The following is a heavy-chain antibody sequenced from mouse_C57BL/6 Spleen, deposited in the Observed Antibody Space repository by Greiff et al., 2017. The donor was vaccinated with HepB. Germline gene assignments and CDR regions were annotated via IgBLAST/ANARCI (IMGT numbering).Heavy chain of an antibody. CDR1: GFTFSDYY. CDR2: ISNGGGST. CDR3: ARLTVRGGYFDY. J-gene: IGHJ2*01. V-gene: IGHV5-12*01. Sequence: EVNVVESGGGLVQPGGSLKLSCAASGFTFSDYYMYWVRQTPEKRLEWVAYISNGGGSTYYPDTVKGRFTISRDNAKNTLYLQMSRLKSEDTAMYYCARLTVRGGYFDYWGQGTTLTVSS. D-gene: IGHD1-1*01.